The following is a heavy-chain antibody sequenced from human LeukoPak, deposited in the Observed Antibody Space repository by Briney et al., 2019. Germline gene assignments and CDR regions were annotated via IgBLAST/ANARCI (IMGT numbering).Heavy chain of an antibody. D-gene: IGHD6-19*01. CDR1: GFTFSSYE. CDR3: AGAKYSSGCWHY. J-gene: IGHJ4*02. V-gene: IGHV3-48*03. Sequence: PGGSLRLSCAASGFTFSSYEMNWVRQAPGKGLEWVSYISSSGSTIYYADSVKGRFTISRDNAKNSLYLQMNSLRAEDTAVYYCAGAKYSSGCWHYWGQGTLVTVSS. CDR2: ISSSGSTI.